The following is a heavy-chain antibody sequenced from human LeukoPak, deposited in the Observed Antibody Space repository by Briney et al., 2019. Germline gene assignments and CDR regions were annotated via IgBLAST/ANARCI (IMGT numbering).Heavy chain of an antibody. CDR2: ISSSGSTI. D-gene: IGHD2-15*01. CDR3: AREVDGYCSGGSCGDI. V-gene: IGHV3-48*03. J-gene: IGHJ3*02. CDR1: GFTFSSYE. Sequence: GGSLRLSCAASGFTFSSYEMNWVRQAPGKGLEWGSYISSSGSTIYYADSVKGRFTISRDNAKNSLYLQMNSLRAEDTAVYYCAREVDGYCSGGSCGDIWGQGTMVTVSS.